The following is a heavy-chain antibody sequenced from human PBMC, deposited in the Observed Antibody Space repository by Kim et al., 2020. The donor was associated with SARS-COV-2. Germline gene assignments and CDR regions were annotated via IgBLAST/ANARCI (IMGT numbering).Heavy chain of an antibody. D-gene: IGHD2-15*01. Sequence: DPVKGRFTISRDNSKNTLYLQMNSLRAEDTAVYYCARGCSGGSCYSGRDYWGQGTLVTVSS. V-gene: IGHV3-66*01. CDR3: ARGCSGGSCYSGRDY. J-gene: IGHJ4*02.